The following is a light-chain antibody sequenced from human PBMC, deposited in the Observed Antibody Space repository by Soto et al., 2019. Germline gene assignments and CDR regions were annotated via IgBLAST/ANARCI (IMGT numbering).Light chain of an antibody. J-gene: IGKJ1*01. V-gene: IGKV3-15*01. CDR1: QSVSSN. Sequence: EIVMTQSPATLSVSPGERATLTCRASQSVSSNLAWYQQKPGQAPRLLIYGASTRATGIPARFSGSGSGTEFTLTISSLQSEDLAVDYCQHYNTRPPWTF. CDR3: QHYNTRPPWT. CDR2: GAS.